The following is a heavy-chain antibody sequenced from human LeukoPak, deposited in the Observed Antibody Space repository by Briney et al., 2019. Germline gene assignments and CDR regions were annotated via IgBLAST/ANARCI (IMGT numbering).Heavy chain of an antibody. V-gene: IGHV3-23*01. CDR2: ISGSGVST. CDR3: AKDLQRLGYCSSTSCYRGGNDY. D-gene: IGHD2-2*01. CDR1: GITFSSYA. J-gene: IGHJ4*02. Sequence: PGGSLRLSCAASGITFSSYAMSWVRQAPGKGLEWVSAISGSGVSTYYADSVKGRFTISRDNSKNTLYLQMNSLRAEDTAVYYCAKDLQRLGYCSSTSCYRGGNDYWGQGTLVTVSS.